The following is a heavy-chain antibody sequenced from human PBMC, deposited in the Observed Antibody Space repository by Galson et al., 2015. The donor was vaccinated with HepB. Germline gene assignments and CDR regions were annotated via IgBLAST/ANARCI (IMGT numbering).Heavy chain of an antibody. Sequence: QSGAEVKKPGESLRISCKGSGYSFTSYWISWVRQMPGKGLEWMGRIDPSDSYTNYSPSFQGHVTISADKSISTAYLQWSSLKASDTAMYYCARRFRRSSYEYYFDYWGQGTLVTVSS. CDR3: ARRFRRSSYEYYFDY. V-gene: IGHV5-10-1*01. CDR1: GYSFTSYW. D-gene: IGHD3-16*01. J-gene: IGHJ4*02. CDR2: IDPSDSYT.